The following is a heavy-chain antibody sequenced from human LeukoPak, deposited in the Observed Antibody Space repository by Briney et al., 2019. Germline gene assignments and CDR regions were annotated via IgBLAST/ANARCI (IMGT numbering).Heavy chain of an antibody. CDR2: IYHTGST. CDR1: GGSITTGGYY. CDR3: AIAKSGTSYGMDV. D-gene: IGHD1-1*01. J-gene: IGHJ6*02. V-gene: IGHV4-31*03. Sequence: PSETLSLTRSVSGGSITTGGYYWTWIRQHPGEGLEWIGNIYHTGSTYYNASLKSRLTISVDTSKNQFSLKLTSVTAADTAVYYCAIAKSGTSYGMDVWGQGTTVTVSS.